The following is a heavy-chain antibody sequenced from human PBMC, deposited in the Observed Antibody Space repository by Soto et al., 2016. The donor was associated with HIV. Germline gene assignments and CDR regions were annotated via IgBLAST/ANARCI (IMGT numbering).Heavy chain of an antibody. Sequence: EVQLLESGGGLVQPGGSLRLSCAASGFTFSSYAMSWVRQAPGKGLEWVSAISGSGGSTYYADSVKGRFTISRDNSKNTLYLQMNSLRAEDTAVYYCAKDQIVLSITMVRGTRGYAFDIWGQGTMVTVSS. D-gene: IGHD3-10*01. V-gene: IGHV3-23*01. J-gene: IGHJ3*02. CDR1: GFTFSSYA. CDR2: ISGSGGST. CDR3: AKDQIVLSITMVRGTRGYAFDI.